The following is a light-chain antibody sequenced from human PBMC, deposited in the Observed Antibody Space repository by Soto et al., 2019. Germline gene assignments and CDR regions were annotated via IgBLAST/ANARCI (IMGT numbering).Light chain of an antibody. CDR2: KAS. J-gene: IGKJ2*01. V-gene: IGKV1-5*03. CDR1: QSISSW. CDR3: QQYKSYPYT. Sequence: DIQMTQSPSTLSASVGDRVTITCRASQSISSWLAWYQQKPGKAPKRLIYKASSLESGVPSSFSGSGSGTEFTLTISSLQPDDFATYYCQQYKSYPYTFGQGTKLEI.